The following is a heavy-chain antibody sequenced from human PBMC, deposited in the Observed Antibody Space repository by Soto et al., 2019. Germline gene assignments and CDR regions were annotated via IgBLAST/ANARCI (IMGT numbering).Heavy chain of an antibody. CDR2: IDPGDSDA. V-gene: IGHV5-10-1*01. CDR3: RRRATMRPGYYAMDV. J-gene: IGHJ6*02. Sequence: GESLEISCKGSGYYFSYYAIIWVRQLPGQGLEWMGKIDPGDSDANYSPPFQGHVTIPADISITTAYLLWGSLKASDSAIYYCRRRATMRPGYYAMDVWGQGTTVTVSS. CDR1: GYYFSYYA. D-gene: IGHD6-6*01.